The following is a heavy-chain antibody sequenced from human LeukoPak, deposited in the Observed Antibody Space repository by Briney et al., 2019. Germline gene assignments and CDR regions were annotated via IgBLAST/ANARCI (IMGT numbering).Heavy chain of an antibody. Sequence: PGGSLRLSCAASGFIFSNYGMHWVRQAPGKGLEWVSVIRYDGSIKHYADSVKGRFTISRDNSKNALYLQMNSLRTEDTAVYYCANGPHYNILTGYYKVRSHLDYWGQGTLVTVSS. D-gene: IGHD3-9*01. V-gene: IGHV3-30*02. CDR3: ANGPHYNILTGYYKVRSHLDY. J-gene: IGHJ4*02. CDR2: IRYDGSIK. CDR1: GFIFSNYG.